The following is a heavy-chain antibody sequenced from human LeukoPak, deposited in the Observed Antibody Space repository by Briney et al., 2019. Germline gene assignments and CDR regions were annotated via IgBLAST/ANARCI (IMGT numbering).Heavy chain of an antibody. V-gene: IGHV3-72*01. CDR2: SRNKANRYTT. Sequence: PGGSLRLSCAASGFTISDHYMDWVRQAPGKGLEWVGRSRNKANRYTTEYAASVKGRFTISRDDSKNSLYLQMSSLKTEDTAVYYCAGGFRYGSNWGFDYWGQGTLVTVSS. D-gene: IGHD5-24*01. CDR1: GFTISDHY. J-gene: IGHJ4*02. CDR3: AGGFRYGSNWGFDY.